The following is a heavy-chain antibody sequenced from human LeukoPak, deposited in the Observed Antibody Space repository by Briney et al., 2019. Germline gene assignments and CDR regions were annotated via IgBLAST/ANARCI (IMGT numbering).Heavy chain of an antibody. CDR3: ARDAGYCSGGSCYLGLYYYYGMDV. V-gene: IGHV4-59*01. J-gene: IGHJ6*02. CDR2: IYYSGST. D-gene: IGHD2-15*01. CDR1: GGSTSSYY. Sequence: SETLSLTCTVSGGSTSSYYWSWIRQPPGKGLEWIGYIYYSGSTNYNPSLKSRVTISVDTSKNQFSLKLSSVTAADTAVYYCARDAGYCSGGSCYLGLYYYYGMDVWGQGTTVTVSS.